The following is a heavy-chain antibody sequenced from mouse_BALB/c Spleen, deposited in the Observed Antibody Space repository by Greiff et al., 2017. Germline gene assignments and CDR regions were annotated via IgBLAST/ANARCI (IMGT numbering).Heavy chain of an antibody. J-gene: IGHJ2*01. CDR3: TTLYYGYFDY. V-gene: IGHV6-6*02. CDR2: IRLKSNNYAT. CDR1: GFTFSNYW. D-gene: IGHD2-1*01. Sequence: EVKLVESGGGLVQPGGSMKLSCVASGFTFSNYWMNWVRQSPEKGLEWVAEIRLKSNNYATHYAESVKGRFTISRDDSKSSVYLQMNNLRAEDTGIYYCTTLYYGYFDYWGQGTTLTVSS.